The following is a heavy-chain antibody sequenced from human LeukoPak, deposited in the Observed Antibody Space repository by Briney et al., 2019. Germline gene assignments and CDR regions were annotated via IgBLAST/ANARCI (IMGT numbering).Heavy chain of an antibody. D-gene: IGHD1-26*01. J-gene: IGHJ6*03. CDR1: GFTFSSYG. CDR3: AKEVVSGMDV. CDR2: IRYDGSND. V-gene: IGHV3-30*02. Sequence: GGSLRLSCASSGFTFSSYGMHWVRQAPGKGLEWVTFIRYDGSNDYYADSVKGRFTISRDNSKNTLYLQMNSLRAEDTAVYYCAKEVVSGMDVWGKGTTVTVSS.